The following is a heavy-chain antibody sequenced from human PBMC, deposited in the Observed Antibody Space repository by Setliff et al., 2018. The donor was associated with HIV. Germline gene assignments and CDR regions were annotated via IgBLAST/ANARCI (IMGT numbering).Heavy chain of an antibody. CDR2: MNPKSGNT. Sequence: ASVKVSCKASGYTFTSSDINWVRQAPGQGLEWMGWMNPKSGNTGYAQKFQGRVTMTSNTFIGTAYMELRSLRPEDTAIYYCAKERKASNSNFDSWGQGTLVTVSS. CDR3: AKERKASNSNFDS. J-gene: IGHJ4*02. D-gene: IGHD2-15*01. V-gene: IGHV1-8*02. CDR1: GYTFTSSD.